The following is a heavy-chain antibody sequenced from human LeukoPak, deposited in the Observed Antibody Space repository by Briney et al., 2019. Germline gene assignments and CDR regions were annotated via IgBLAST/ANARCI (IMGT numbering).Heavy chain of an antibody. D-gene: IGHD2-2*01. CDR2: INHSGST. CDR1: GGSFSGYY. CDR3: AGGSGVVPAAIRRVWYFDL. Sequence: SETLSLTCAVYGGSFSGYYWSWIRQPPGKGLEWIGEINHSGSTNYNPSLKSRVTISVDTSKNQFSLKLSSVTAADTAVYYCAGGSGVVPAAIRRVWYFDLWGRGTLVTVSS. V-gene: IGHV4-34*01. J-gene: IGHJ2*01.